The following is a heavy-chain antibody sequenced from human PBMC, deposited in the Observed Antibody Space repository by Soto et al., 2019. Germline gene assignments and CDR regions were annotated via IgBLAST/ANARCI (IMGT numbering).Heavy chain of an antibody. CDR1: GGSISRYY. CDR3: ATMGTPVTGLYYFDH. J-gene: IGHJ4*02. V-gene: IGHV4-59*01. CDR2: MYNTGST. Sequence: PSETLSLTCTVSGGSISRYYWSWIRQPPGKGLEWIGYMYNTGSTVYNPPFKSRVTISVDTSKNQFSLKLNSVTAADTAVYYCATMGTPVTGLYYFDHWGQGTLVTVS. D-gene: IGHD4-17*01.